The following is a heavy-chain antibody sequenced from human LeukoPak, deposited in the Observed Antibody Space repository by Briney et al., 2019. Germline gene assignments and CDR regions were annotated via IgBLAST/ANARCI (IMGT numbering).Heavy chain of an antibody. D-gene: IGHD3-3*01. J-gene: IGHJ6*03. CDR3: ARDKECRQPYYYCYYYMDV. CDR2: IWYDGSNK. CDR1: GFTFSSYG. V-gene: IGHV3-33*01. Sequence: GGSLRLSCAASGFTFSSYGMHWVRQAPGKGLEWVAVIWYDGSNKYYADSVKGRFTISRDNSKNTLYLQMNSLRAEDTAVYYCARDKECRQPYYYCYYYMDVWSKGTTVTVSS.